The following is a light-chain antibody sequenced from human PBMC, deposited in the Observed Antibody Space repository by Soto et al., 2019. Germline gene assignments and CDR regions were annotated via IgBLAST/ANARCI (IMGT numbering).Light chain of an antibody. CDR3: QHYADWPLT. CDR2: GAS. J-gene: IGKJ4*01. Sequence: IVMTQSPATLSLSPGERATLSCRASQSLGTNLGWYQQKPGQAPRLLIYGASTRATAIPARFSGSGSGTEFPLTIASLQSEDFAVYYCQHYADWPLTFGGGTKVEIK. CDR1: QSLGTN. V-gene: IGKV3-15*01.